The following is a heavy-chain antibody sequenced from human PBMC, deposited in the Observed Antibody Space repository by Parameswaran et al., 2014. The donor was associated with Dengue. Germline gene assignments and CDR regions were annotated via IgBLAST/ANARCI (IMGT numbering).Heavy chain of an antibody. Sequence: WIRQPPGKGLEWVAVIWYDGSNKYYADSVKGRFTISRDNSKNTLYLQMNSLRAEDTAVYYCARDADRSNWFDPWGPGNPGHRLL. V-gene: IGHV3-33*01. CDR3: ARDADRSNWFDP. J-gene: IGHJ5*02. CDR2: IWYDGSNK.